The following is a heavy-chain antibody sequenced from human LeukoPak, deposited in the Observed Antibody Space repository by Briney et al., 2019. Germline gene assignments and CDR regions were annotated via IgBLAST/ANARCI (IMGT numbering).Heavy chain of an antibody. V-gene: IGHV1-8*01. CDR2: MTPNSGST. CDR3: ARLSSGWQLGVDY. D-gene: IGHD6-19*01. CDR1: GYTFTSYD. Sequence: ASVKVSCKASGYTFTSYDINWVRQATGQGLEWMGWMTPNSGSTGYAQKFQGRVTMTRNTSISTAYMELSSLRSEDTAVYYCARLSSGWQLGVDYWGQGTLVTVSS. J-gene: IGHJ4*02.